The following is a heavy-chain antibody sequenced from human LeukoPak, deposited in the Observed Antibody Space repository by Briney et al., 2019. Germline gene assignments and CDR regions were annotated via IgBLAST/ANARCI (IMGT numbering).Heavy chain of an antibody. CDR2: MNPNSGNT. V-gene: IGHV1-8*01. D-gene: IGHD4-23*01. CDR1: GYTFTSYD. Sequence: GASVKVSCKASGYTFTSYDINWVRQGTGQGLEWMGWMNPNSGNTGYAQKFQGRVTMTRNTSISTAYMELSSLRSEDTAVYYCARGSARRTYGGNYLSYWGQGTLVTVSS. CDR3: ARGSARRTYGGNYLSY. J-gene: IGHJ4*02.